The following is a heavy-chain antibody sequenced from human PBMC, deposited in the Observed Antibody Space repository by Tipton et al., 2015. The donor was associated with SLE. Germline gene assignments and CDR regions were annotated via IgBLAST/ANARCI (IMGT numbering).Heavy chain of an antibody. V-gene: IGHV4-59*12. J-gene: IGHJ3*01. D-gene: IGHD6-13*01. CDR1: GDSISSYY. CDR2: IYHSGNT. Sequence: TLSLTCTVSGDSISSYYWSWIRQPPGKGLEWIGSIYHSGNTYYNPSLKNRVTISIDTSKNQFSLKLTSVTAADSAVYFCARDREFLWYETVGDAFEHWGQGKMVTVSS. CDR3: ARDREFLWYETVGDAFEH.